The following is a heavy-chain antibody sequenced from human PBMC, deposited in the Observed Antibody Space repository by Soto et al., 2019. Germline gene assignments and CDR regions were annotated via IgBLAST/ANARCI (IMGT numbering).Heavy chain of an antibody. V-gene: IGHV3-23*01. J-gene: IGHJ4*02. Sequence: GGSLRLSCAASGFTFVDYYMSWIRQAPGRGLEWVSAISGSGGSTYYADSVKGRFTISRDNSKNTLYLQMNSLRAEDTAVYYCAKAHLTDGYNLRFLSYWGQGTLVTVSS. D-gene: IGHD5-12*01. CDR3: AKAHLTDGYNLRFLSY. CDR1: GFTFVDYY. CDR2: ISGSGGST.